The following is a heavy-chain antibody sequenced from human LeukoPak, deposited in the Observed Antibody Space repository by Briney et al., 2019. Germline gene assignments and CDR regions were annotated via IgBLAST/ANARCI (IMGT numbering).Heavy chain of an antibody. J-gene: IGHJ4*02. D-gene: IGHD3-10*01. CDR1: GFTFRTYA. Sequence: GGSLRLSCAASGFTFRTYAMNWVRQAPGKGLEWVSYISSSSSTIYYADSVKGRFTISRDNAKNSLYLQMNSLRAEDTAVYYCARDGEGFDYWGQGTLVTVSS. CDR3: ARDGEGFDY. CDR2: ISSSSSTI. V-gene: IGHV3-48*01.